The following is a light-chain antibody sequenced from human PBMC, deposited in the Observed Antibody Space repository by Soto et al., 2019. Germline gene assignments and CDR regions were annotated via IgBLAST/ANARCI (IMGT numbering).Light chain of an antibody. CDR2: GAS. J-gene: IGKJ1*01. CDR1: QSVSSSY. Sequence: EIVLTQSRGTLSLSPGERATLSCRASQSVSSSYLAWYQQKPGQAPRLLIYGASSRATGIPDRFSGSGSGTDFTLTISRLEPEDFAVYYCQQSGTFGQGTKV. CDR3: QQSGT. V-gene: IGKV3-20*01.